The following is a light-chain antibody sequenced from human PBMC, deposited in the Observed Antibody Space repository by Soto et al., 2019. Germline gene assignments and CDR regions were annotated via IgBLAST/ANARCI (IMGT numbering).Light chain of an antibody. J-gene: IGKJ5*01. V-gene: IGKV1-33*01. CDR2: DAS. CDR3: QQYDNLPTT. CDR1: QSISSY. Sequence: DIQMTQSPSSLSASVGERVTITCGASQSISSYLNWYQQKPGKAPKLLIYDASNLETGVPSRFSGSGSGTDFTFTISSLQPEDIATYYCQQYDNLPTTFGQGTRLEIK.